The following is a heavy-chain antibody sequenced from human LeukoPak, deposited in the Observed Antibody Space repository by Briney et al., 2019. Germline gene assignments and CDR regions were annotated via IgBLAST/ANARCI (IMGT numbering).Heavy chain of an antibody. CDR3: ARXVXXFDWXXXXLYMDV. J-gene: IGHJ6*03. CDR2: ISAYNGNT. D-gene: IGHD3-9*01. V-gene: IGHV1-18*01. CDR1: GYTFTSYG. Sequence: ASVKVSCKASGYTFTSYGISWVRQAPGQGLEWMGWISAYNGNTNYAXKXXXXVTMTTDTSTSTAYMELRSLRSDDTAVYYCARXVXXFDWXXXXLYMDVWGKGTTVTVSS.